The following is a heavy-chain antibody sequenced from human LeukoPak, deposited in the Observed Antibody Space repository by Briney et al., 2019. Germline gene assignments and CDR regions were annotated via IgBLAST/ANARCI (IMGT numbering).Heavy chain of an antibody. CDR3: TRVGYIDEGIDY. J-gene: IGHJ4*02. CDR2: IKQDGSKK. Sequence: GGSLRLFCVASGFPFSGYWMTWVRQAPGKGLEWVANIKQDGSKKSYVDSVKGRFTISRDNAKNSLYLQMNSLRAEDTAIYYCTRVGYIDEGIDYWGQGTLVTVSS. D-gene: IGHD5-24*01. CDR1: GFPFSGYW. V-gene: IGHV3-7*04.